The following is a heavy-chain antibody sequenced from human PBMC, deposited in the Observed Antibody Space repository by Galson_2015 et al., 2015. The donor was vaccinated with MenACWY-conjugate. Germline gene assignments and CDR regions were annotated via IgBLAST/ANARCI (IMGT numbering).Heavy chain of an antibody. CDR3: ARGEGYSQGFDP. Sequence: SLRLSCAASGFTFDDYGMTWVRHAPGKGLEWVSGISWNGGSTYYADSVKGRFSISRDNAKNSLYLQMDSLRAEDTALYHCARGEGYSQGFDPWGQGTLVTVSS. CDR2: ISWNGGST. J-gene: IGHJ5*02. CDR1: GFTFDDYG. V-gene: IGHV3-20*01. D-gene: IGHD5-18*01.